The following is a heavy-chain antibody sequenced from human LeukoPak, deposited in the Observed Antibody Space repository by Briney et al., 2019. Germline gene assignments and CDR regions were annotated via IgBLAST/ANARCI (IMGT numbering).Heavy chain of an antibody. Sequence: GASVRVSCKASGGTFNSYAISWVRQAPGQGLEWMGGIIPVFGTAIYAQKFQGRVTLTRDKSTSTVYMELSSLTSDDTAVYYCARTYCAEDCSIRYFDYWGQGTLVTVSS. V-gene: IGHV1-69*05. CDR1: GGTFNSYA. D-gene: IGHD2-21*02. J-gene: IGHJ4*02. CDR3: ARTYCAEDCSIRYFDY. CDR2: IIPVFGTA.